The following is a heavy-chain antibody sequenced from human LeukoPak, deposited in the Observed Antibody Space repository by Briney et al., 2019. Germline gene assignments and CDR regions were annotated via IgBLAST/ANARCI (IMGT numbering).Heavy chain of an antibody. J-gene: IGHJ3*02. CDR2: IYYSGST. D-gene: IGHD1-26*01. CDR1: GGSISSSSYY. Sequence: KPSETLSLTCTVSGGSISSSSYYWGWIRQPPGKGLEWIGIIYYSGSTYYNPSLKSRVTISVDTSKNQFSLKLSSVTAADTAVYYCARSGVVGARGAFDIWGQGTMVTVSS. CDR3: ARSGVVGARGAFDI. V-gene: IGHV4-39*01.